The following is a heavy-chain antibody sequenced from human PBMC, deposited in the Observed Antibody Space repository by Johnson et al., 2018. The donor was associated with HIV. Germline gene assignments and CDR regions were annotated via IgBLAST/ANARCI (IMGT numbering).Heavy chain of an antibody. CDR1: GFTFSSYA. CDR2: ISYDGSNK. Sequence: VQVVESGGGVVQPGRSLRLSCAASGFTFSSYAMHWVRQAPGKGLEWVAVISYDGSNKYYADSVKGRFTISRDNSKNTLYLQMDSLRTEDTAVYYCARDVGAFDIWGQGTMVTVSS. CDR3: ARDVGAFDI. V-gene: IGHV3-30-3*01. J-gene: IGHJ3*02.